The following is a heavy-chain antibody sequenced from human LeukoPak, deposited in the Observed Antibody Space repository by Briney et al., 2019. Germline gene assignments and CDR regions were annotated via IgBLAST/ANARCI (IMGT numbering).Heavy chain of an antibody. J-gene: IGHJ1*01. D-gene: IGHD4-17*01. CDR1: GFTVSSNY. CDR3: ARIVTTVTTRYFQH. CDR2: IYSGGST. V-gene: IGHV3-53*01. Sequence: PGGSLRPPCATSGFTVSSNYMSWGRQAPGKGLEGVSGIYSGGSTYYADSVKGRFTISRDNSKNTLYLQMNSLRAEDTAVYYCARIVTTVTTRYFQHWGQGTLVTVSS.